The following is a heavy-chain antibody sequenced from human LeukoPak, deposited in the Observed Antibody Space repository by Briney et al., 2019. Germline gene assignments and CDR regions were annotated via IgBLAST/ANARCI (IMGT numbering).Heavy chain of an antibody. CDR3: ASRGHVGSGTYSPYDY. V-gene: IGHV3-30*03. D-gene: IGHD3-10*01. CDR2: ISYDGSNK. Sequence: GGSLRLSCAASGFTFSSYGMHWVRQAPGKWLEWVAVISYDGSNKYYADSVNGRFTISRDNSRNTVFLQMTSLRAEDTAVYYCASRGHVGSGTYSPYDYWGQGTLVTVSS. J-gene: IGHJ4*02. CDR1: GFTFSSYG.